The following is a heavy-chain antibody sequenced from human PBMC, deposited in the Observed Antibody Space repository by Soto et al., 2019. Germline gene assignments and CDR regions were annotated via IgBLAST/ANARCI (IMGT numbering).Heavy chain of an antibody. J-gene: IGHJ5*02. CDR3: ARPIVGTTTGIDP. D-gene: IGHD1-26*01. CDR1: GYSISSGYY. V-gene: IGHV4-38-2*01. CDR2: IYHSGSA. Sequence: PSETLSLTCAVSGYSISSGYYWGWIRQTPGKGLEWIGSIYHSGSANYNPSLKSRVTISLDTSKNQLSLTLSSVTAADTAVYFCARPIVGTTTGIDPWGQGTLVTVS.